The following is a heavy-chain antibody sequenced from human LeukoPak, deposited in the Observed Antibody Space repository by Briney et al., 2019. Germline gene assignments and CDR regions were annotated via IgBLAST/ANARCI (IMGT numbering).Heavy chain of an antibody. CDR2: ISDSGGTT. CDR3: AKHSSRVYSFTDN. J-gene: IGHJ4*02. CDR1: GFTFSTYA. Sequence: AGGSLRLSCAASGFTFSTYAMSWVRQAPGKGLEWVSGISDSGGTTYYADSVKGRFTISRDNSKNTLYLQMNSLRAEDTAVYYCAKHSSRVYSFTDNWGQGTLVTVSS. D-gene: IGHD2-8*01. V-gene: IGHV3-23*01.